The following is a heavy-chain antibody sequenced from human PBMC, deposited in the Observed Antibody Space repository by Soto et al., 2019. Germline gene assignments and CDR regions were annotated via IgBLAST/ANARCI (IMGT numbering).Heavy chain of an antibody. CDR1: AFTFRSYP. D-gene: IGHD2-2*01. J-gene: IGHJ3*02. CDR2: ITASADTT. CDR3: AKVRPLRDCTSTSCLGAFYI. Sequence: GGSLRLSFAASAFTFRSYPMSWVRQAPGKGLEWVSAITASADTTYYADSVKGRFTISRDNSKNTLYLRMNSLRAEDTAVYYCAKVRPLRDCTSTSCLGAFYIWGQGTMVTVSS. V-gene: IGHV3-23*01.